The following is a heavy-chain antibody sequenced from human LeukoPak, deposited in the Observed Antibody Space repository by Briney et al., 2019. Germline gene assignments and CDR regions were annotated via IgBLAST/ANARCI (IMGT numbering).Heavy chain of an antibody. V-gene: IGHV3-7*01. D-gene: IGHD6-13*01. CDR1: GFTFSSYW. J-gene: IGHJ6*03. Sequence: GGSLRLSCAAPGFTFSSYWMSWVRQAPGKGLEWVANIKQDGSEKYYVDSVKGRFTISRDNAKNSLYLQMNSLRAEDTAVYYCARHSSSWYSYYYYYMDVWGKGTTVTISS. CDR2: IKQDGSEK. CDR3: ARHSSSWYSYYYYYMDV.